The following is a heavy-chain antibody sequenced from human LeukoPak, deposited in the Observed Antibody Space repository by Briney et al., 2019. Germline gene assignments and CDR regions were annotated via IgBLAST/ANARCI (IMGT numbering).Heavy chain of an antibody. CDR2: IYYSGST. V-gene: IGHV4-59*01. CDR3: ARVGKDYDFWSGPLNLFDY. D-gene: IGHD3-3*01. CDR1: GGSISSYY. Sequence: SETLSLTCTVSGGSISSYYWSWIRQPPGKGLEWIGYIYYSGSTNYNPSLKSRVTISVDTSKNQFSLKLSSVTAADTAVYYCARVGKDYDFWSGPLNLFDYWGQGTLVTVSS. J-gene: IGHJ4*02.